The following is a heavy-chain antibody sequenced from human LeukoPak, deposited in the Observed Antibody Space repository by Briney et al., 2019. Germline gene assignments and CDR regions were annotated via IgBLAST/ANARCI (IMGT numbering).Heavy chain of an antibody. J-gene: IGHJ5*02. Sequence: SETLSLTCAVYGGSFSGYYWSWIRQPPGKGLEWIGEINHSGSTNNNPSLKSRVTISVDTSKNQFSLKLSSATAADTAVYYCAVTTVTTSPEVSIWFDPWGQGTLVTVSS. CDR2: INHSGST. CDR1: GGSFSGYY. CDR3: AVTTVTTSPEVSIWFDP. D-gene: IGHD4-17*01. V-gene: IGHV4-34*01.